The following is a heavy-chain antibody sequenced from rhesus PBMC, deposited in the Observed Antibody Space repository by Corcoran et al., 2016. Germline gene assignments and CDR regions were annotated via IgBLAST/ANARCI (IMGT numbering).Heavy chain of an antibody. D-gene: IGHD3S6*01. CDR3: ARLPTRRFDV. Sequence: QVTLKESGPALVKPTQTLTLTRTFSGFSINTAESGVGWIRQPPGKPLEWLARICCSDTKYYSTSPKTRVTISKDPSKNLVILTMTNMDPVDTATYYCARLPTRRFDVWGPGVLVTVSS. CDR2: ICCSDTK. J-gene: IGHJ5-1*01. CDR1: GFSINTAESG. V-gene: IGHV2-95*01.